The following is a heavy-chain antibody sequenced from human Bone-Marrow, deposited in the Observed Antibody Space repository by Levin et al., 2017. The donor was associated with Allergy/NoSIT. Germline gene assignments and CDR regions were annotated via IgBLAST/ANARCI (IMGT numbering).Heavy chain of an antibody. Sequence: SQTLSLTCTVSGGSISSYYWSWLRQPPGKGLEWIGYIYYSGSTDYNPSLKSRVTISVDTSKNHFSLNLSSVTAADTAVYYCARHQLLRYDAFDMWGQGTMVTVSS. CDR2: IYYSGST. CDR1: GGSISSYY. V-gene: IGHV4-59*08. CDR3: ARHQLLRYDAFDM. J-gene: IGHJ3*02. D-gene: IGHD5-12*01.